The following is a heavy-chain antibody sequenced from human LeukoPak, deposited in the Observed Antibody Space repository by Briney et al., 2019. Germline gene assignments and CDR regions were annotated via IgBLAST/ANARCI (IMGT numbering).Heavy chain of an antibody. D-gene: IGHD1-26*01. CDR2: IKEGGREK. J-gene: IGHJ4*02. V-gene: IGHV3-7*04. Sequence: GGSLRLSCAASGFTFENYWMIWVRQAPGKGLEWVAHIKEGGREKYYADSVEGRFTISRDNAKNSLYLEMNGLRVEDTAVYYCARGGSRGSLDNWGQGALVTVSS. CDR3: ARGGSRGSLDN. CDR1: GFTFENYW.